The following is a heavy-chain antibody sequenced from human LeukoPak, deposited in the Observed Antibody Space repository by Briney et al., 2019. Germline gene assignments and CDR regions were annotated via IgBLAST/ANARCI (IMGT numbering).Heavy chain of an antibody. V-gene: IGHV6-1*01. J-gene: IGHJ6*02. CDR2: TYYRSKWYN. Sequence: SQTLSLTCAISGDSVSSNSAAWNWIRQSPSRGLEWLGRTYYRSKWYNDYAVSVKSRITINPDTSKNQFSLQLNSVTPEDTAVYYCAREKGYSGYKDYYYNGMDVWGQGTTVTVSS. CDR1: GDSVSSNSAA. D-gene: IGHD5-12*01. CDR3: AREKGYSGYKDYYYNGMDV.